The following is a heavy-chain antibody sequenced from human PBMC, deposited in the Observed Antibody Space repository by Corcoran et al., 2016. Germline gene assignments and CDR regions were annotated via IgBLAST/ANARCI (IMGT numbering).Heavy chain of an antibody. CDR3: SREPNGGLRGMDV. CDR2: IYSGGGT. V-gene: IGHV3-53*01. Sequence: EVTLVESGGGLIQPGGSLRLSCAASGLIVSCNYMSWVSQATGKGLEWVSVIYSGGGTYYADSVKGRFSISRDNSKDTLYLQMNLLRVEDTAVYYCSREPNGGLRGMDVWGQGTTVTVSS. J-gene: IGHJ6*02. CDR1: GLIVSCNY. D-gene: IGHD3-10*01.